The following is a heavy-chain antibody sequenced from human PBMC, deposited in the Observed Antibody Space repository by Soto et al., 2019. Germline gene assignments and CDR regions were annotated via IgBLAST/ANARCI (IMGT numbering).Heavy chain of an antibody. V-gene: IGHV3-23*01. Sequence: VQLLESGGGLVQPGGSLRLSCAASGFTFSSYAMSWVRQAPGKGLEWVSAISGSGGSTYYADSVKGRFTISRDNSKNTLYLQMNGLRAEDTAVYYCAKTQFYDYIWGSYRSTPDQYSFDYWGQGTLVTVSS. D-gene: IGHD3-16*02. J-gene: IGHJ4*02. CDR3: AKTQFYDYIWGSYRSTPDQYSFDY. CDR1: GFTFSSYA. CDR2: ISGSGGST.